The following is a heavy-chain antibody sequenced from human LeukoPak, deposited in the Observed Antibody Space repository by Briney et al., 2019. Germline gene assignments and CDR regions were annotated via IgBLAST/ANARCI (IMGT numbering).Heavy chain of an antibody. D-gene: IGHD3-16*02. CDR1: GFTFSDYS. CDR2: ISSRSSYI. CDR3: ARDRRMITFGGVIVTPIDY. J-gene: IGHJ4*02. V-gene: IGHV3-21*01. Sequence: GGSLRLSCEASGFTFSDYSVTWVRQAPGKGLEWVSSISSRSSYIYYADSVKGRFTISRDNAKNSLYLQMNSLRAEDTAVYYCARDRRMITFGGVIVTPIDYWGQGTLVTVSS.